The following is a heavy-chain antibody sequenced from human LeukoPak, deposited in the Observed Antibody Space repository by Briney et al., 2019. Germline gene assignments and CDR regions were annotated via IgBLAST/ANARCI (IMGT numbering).Heavy chain of an antibody. V-gene: IGHV3-74*01. J-gene: IGHJ6*02. D-gene: IGHD3-10*01. CDR1: GFTFSSYW. CDR2: INSDGSST. Sequence: GGSLRLSCAASGFTFSSYWMHWVRQAPGKGLVWVSRINSDGSSTGYADSVKGRFTISRDNAKNTLYLQMNSLRAEDTAVYYCARDYGSGSFRSYGMDVWGQGTTVTVSS. CDR3: ARDYGSGSFRSYGMDV.